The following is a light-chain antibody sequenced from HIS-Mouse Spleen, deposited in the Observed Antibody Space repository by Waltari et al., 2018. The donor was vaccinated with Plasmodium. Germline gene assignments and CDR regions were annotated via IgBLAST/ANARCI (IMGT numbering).Light chain of an antibody. V-gene: IGLV3-1*01. Sequence: SYELTQPPSVSVSPGQTASITCSGDKLGDKYACWYQQTPGQSPVLVIYQDSKRPSGIPELFSGSNSGNTATLTIGGTQAMDEADYYCQAWDSSTVVFGGGTKLTVL. J-gene: IGLJ2*01. CDR1: KLGDKY. CDR3: QAWDSSTVV. CDR2: QDS.